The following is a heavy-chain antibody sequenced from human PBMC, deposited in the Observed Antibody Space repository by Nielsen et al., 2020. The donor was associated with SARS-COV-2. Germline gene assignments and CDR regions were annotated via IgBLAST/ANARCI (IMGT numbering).Heavy chain of an antibody. Sequence: GGSLRLSCAASGFTFSSYAMHWVRQAPGKGLEWVAVISYDGSNKYYADSVKGRFTISRDNSKNTLYLQMNSLRAEDTAVYYCARDRTPCYGMDVWGQGTTVTVSS. CDR2: ISYDGSNK. CDR1: GFTFSSYA. CDR3: ARDRTPCYGMDV. J-gene: IGHJ6*02. V-gene: IGHV3-30-3*01. D-gene: IGHD2/OR15-2a*01.